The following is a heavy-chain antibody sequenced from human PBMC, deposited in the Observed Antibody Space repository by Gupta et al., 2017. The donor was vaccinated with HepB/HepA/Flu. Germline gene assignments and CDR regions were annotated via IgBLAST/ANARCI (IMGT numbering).Heavy chain of an antibody. Sequence: QVQLVESGGGVVQPGRSLRLSCAASGFTFSSYGLHWVRQAPGKGLEWVAVIWYDGSNKYYADSVKGRFTISRDNSKNTLYLQMNSLRAEDTAVYYCARSDIVGATTSSYGMDVWGQGTTVTVSS. CDR2: IWYDGSNK. CDR3: ARSDIVGATTSSYGMDV. V-gene: IGHV3-33*01. J-gene: IGHJ6*02. D-gene: IGHD1-26*01. CDR1: GFTFSSYG.